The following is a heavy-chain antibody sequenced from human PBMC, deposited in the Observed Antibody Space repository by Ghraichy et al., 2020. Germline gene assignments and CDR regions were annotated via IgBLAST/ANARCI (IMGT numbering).Heavy chain of an antibody. Sequence: ASVKVSCKASGYTFTSYAIHWVRQAPGQRLEWMGWINPGNVNTKYSQKFQGRVTITRDTSATTAYMELSSLRSEDTAVYYCARGWVASIEAPEYFHHWGQGTLVTVSS. CDR2: INPGNVNT. CDR1: GYTFTSYA. J-gene: IGHJ1*01. V-gene: IGHV1-3*01. D-gene: IGHD2-15*01. CDR3: ARGWVASIEAPEYFHH.